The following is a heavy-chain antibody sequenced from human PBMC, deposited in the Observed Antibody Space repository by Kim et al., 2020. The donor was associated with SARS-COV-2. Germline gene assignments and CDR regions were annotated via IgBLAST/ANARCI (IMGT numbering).Heavy chain of an antibody. CDR2: ISGSGGST. J-gene: IGHJ6*02. V-gene: IGHV3-23*01. CDR1: GFTFSSYA. CDR3: AKAGREQWLVPLYYYYYGMDV. D-gene: IGHD6-19*01. Sequence: GGSLRLSCAASGFTFSSYAMSWVRQAPGKGLEWVSAISGSGGSTYYADSVKGRFTISRDNSKNTLYLQMNSLRAEDTAVYYCAKAGREQWLVPLYYYYYGMDVWGQGATVTVSS.